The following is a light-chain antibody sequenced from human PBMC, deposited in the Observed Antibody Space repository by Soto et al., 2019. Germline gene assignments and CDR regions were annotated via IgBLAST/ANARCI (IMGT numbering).Light chain of an antibody. Sequence: VVTQTPLSLSVAPGQPASISCRSSQSLLHITGETFLFWYLQKPGQSPQLLIYEVSTRVSGVPDRFSGSGSGIDFTLEISRVETDDVGIYYCMQSTQLPPTFGQGTRLEI. CDR2: EVS. CDR3: MQSTQLPPT. J-gene: IGKJ5*01. CDR1: QSLLHITGETF. V-gene: IGKV2D-29*02.